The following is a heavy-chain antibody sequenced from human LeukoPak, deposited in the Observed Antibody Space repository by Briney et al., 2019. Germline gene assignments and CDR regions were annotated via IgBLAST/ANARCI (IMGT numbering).Heavy chain of an antibody. CDR2: ISGSSSYI. Sequence: GGSLRLSCAASGFTFSSYSMNWVRQAPGRGLEWVSSISGSSSYIYYADSVKGRFTISRDNAKNSLYLQMNSLRAEDTAVYYCARAVPSTYYYDSSNYPDYWGQGTLVTVSS. J-gene: IGHJ4*02. D-gene: IGHD3-22*01. CDR1: GFTFSSYS. CDR3: ARAVPSTYYYDSSNYPDY. V-gene: IGHV3-21*01.